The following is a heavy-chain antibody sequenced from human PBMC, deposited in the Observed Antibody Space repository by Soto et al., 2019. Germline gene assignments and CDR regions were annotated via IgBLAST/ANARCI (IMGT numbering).Heavy chain of an antibody. J-gene: IGHJ5*02. CDR2: IYHSGST. CDR3: ARDGAGAYGLGWFDP. CDR1: GDSISRGGYY. V-gene: IGHV4-31*03. D-gene: IGHD2-21*01. Sequence: QVQLQESGPGLVKPSQTLSLTCTVSGDSISRGGYYWNWLRQHPRKGLEWIGYIYHSGSTIYNPSLKSRVTISVDTSKXXXXLXLXXXXXAXXXVYYCARDGAGAYGLGWFDPWGQGILVTVSS.